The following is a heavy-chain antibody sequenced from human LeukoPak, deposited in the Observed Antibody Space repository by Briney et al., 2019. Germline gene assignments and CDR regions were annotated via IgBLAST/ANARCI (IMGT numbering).Heavy chain of an antibody. D-gene: IGHD6-19*01. V-gene: IGHV4-39*07. J-gene: IGHJ4*02. CDR3: AISIAVAGTDLYY. Sequence: PSETLSLTCAVSGGSISSGGYYWGWIRQPPGKGLEWIGSIYYSGSTYYNPSLKSRVTISVDTSKNQFSLKLSSVTAADTAVYYCAISIAVAGTDLYYWGQGTLVTVSS. CDR1: GGSISSGGYY. CDR2: IYYSGST.